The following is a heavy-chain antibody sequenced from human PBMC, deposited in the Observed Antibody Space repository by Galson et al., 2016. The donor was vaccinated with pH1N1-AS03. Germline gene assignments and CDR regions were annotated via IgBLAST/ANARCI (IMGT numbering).Heavy chain of an antibody. Sequence: SLRLSCAVSGLSVAKNYMSWVRQDPGKGLEWVSSIYTGGDTFYTDSVRGRFTISRDDSKNTLYLQMNSLRAADTAMYYCARVDSSTYSDGWVPFDYWGQGTLVTVSS. CDR1: GLSVAKNY. CDR3: ARVDSSTYSDGWVPFDY. V-gene: IGHV3-53*01. J-gene: IGHJ4*02. D-gene: IGHD5-24*01. CDR2: IYTGGDT.